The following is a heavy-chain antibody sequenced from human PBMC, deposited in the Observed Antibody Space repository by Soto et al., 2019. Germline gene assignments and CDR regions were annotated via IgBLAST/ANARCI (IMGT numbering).Heavy chain of an antibody. CDR1: GYTFTSYY. V-gene: IGHV1-46*01. Sequence: ASVKVSCKASGYTFTSYYMHWVRQAPGQGLEWMGIINPSGGSTSYAQKFQGRVTMTRDTSTSTVYMELSSLRSEDTAVYYCARGHYDYVWGSYRSFDYPGQAPLVTVSS. J-gene: IGHJ4*02. CDR3: ARGHYDYVWGSYRSFDY. D-gene: IGHD3-16*02. CDR2: INPSGGST.